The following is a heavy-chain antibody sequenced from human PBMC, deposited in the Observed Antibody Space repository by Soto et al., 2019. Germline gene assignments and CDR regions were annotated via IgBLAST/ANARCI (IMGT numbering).Heavy chain of an antibody. D-gene: IGHD3-3*01. V-gene: IGHV3-30*18. CDR3: AKDITHPDSWSGQIYYYYGLDV. CDR1: GFTFSTYG. J-gene: IGHJ6*02. CDR2: ISYDGGNK. Sequence: HPGGSLRLSCVASGFTFSTYGMHWVRQAPGKGLEWVAIISYDGGNKYYGDSVKGRFTISRDNSKNTLSLHMRSLRAEDTAVYYCAKDITHPDSWSGQIYYYYGLDVWGLGATVTVSS.